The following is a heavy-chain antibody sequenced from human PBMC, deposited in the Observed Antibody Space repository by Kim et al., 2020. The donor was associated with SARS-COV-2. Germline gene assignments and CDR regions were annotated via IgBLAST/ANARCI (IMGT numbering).Heavy chain of an antibody. D-gene: IGHD2-2*01. V-gene: IGHV3-30*18. CDR2: ISYDGSNK. CDR1: GFTFSSYG. Sequence: GESLRLSCAASGFTFSSYGMHWVRQAPGKGLEWVAVISYDGSNKYYADSVKGRFTISRDNSKNTLYLQMNSLRAEDTAVYYCAKEGYCSSTSCYAEEYYYGMDVWGQGTTVTVSS. CDR3: AKEGYCSSTSCYAEEYYYGMDV. J-gene: IGHJ6*02.